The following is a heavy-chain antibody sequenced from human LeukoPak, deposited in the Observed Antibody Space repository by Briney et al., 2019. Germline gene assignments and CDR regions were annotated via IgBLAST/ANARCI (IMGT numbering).Heavy chain of an antibody. CDR3: ARVYSGYDSGDY. V-gene: IGHV3-53*01. Sequence: GGSLRLSCAASGFTVSSNYMSWVRQAPGKGLEWVSVIYSGGSTYYADSVKGRFTISRDNSKNTLYLQMNSLRAEDTAVYYCARVYSGYDSGDYWGQGTLVTVSS. D-gene: IGHD5-12*01. CDR2: IYSGGST. CDR1: GFTVSSNY. J-gene: IGHJ4*02.